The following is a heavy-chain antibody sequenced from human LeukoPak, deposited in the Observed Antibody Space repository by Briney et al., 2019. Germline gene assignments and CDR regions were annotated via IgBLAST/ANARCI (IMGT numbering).Heavy chain of an antibody. J-gene: IGHJ3*02. CDR3: ARDLAWYSSSSRPTTVDLDSAFDI. Sequence: PGGSLRLSCAASGFTFSSYVMHWVRQAPGKGLEWVAIISYDGSNEYYADSVKGRFTISRDNSKNTLYLQMNSLRAADTAVYYCARDLAWYSSSSRPTTVDLDSAFDIWGQGTMVTVSS. CDR1: GFTFSSYV. V-gene: IGHV3-30*01. D-gene: IGHD6-13*01. CDR2: ISYDGSNE.